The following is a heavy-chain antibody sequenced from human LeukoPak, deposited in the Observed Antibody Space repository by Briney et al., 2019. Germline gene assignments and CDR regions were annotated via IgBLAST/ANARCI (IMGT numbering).Heavy chain of an antibody. CDR2: MNPNSGNT. CDR1: GYTFTSYD. V-gene: IGHV1-8*01. D-gene: IGHD5-18*01. J-gene: IGHJ6*03. CDR3: ARGGTGYSYGSDYYYYYMDV. Sequence: ASVKVSCKASGYTFTSYDINWVRQATGQGLEWMGWMNPNSGNTGYAQKFQGRVTITRNTSISTAYMELSSLRSEDTAVYYCARGGTGYSYGSDYYYYYMDVWGKGTTVTVSS.